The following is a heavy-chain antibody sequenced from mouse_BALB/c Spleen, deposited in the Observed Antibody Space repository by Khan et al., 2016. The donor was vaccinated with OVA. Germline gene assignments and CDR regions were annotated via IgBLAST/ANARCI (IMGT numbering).Heavy chain of an antibody. D-gene: IGHD2-2*01. CDR3: TRREKYGYDPSWFAY. J-gene: IGHJ3*01. CDR1: GYTFTSYW. Sequence: QVQLKQSGAELVRPGASVKLSCKASGYTFTSYWMNWVKQRPGQGLEWIGMIDPSDNETHYNQMFKDKATLTVDKFSSTAYMQLSSLTSEDSAVYYCTRREKYGYDPSWFAYWGQGTLVTVSA. V-gene: IGHV1-61*01. CDR2: IDPSDNET.